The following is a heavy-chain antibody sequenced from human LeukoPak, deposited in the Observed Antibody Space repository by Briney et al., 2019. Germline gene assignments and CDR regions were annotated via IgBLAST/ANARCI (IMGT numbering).Heavy chain of an antibody. CDR3: WSHPVYYYGMDV. CDR2: ISSSGSTI. J-gene: IGHJ6*02. Sequence: PGGSLRLSCAASGFTFSSYEMNWVRQAPGKGLEWVSYISSSGSTIYYADSVKGRFTISRDNAKNSLYLQMNSLRAEDTAVYYCWSHPVYYYGMDVWGQGTTVTVSS. V-gene: IGHV3-48*03. CDR1: GFTFSSYE.